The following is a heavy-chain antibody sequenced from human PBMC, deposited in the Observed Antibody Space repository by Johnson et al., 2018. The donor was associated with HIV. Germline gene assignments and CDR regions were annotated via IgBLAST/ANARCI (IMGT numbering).Heavy chain of an antibody. CDR3: ERGSGVLTGGDSDAFDI. V-gene: IGHV3-30-3*01. CDR2: ISYDGSNK. D-gene: IGHD4-17*01. CDR1: GFTFSSYA. Sequence: QMQLVESGGGVVQPGRSLRLSCAASGFTFSSYAMHWVRQAPGKGLEWVAVISYDGSNKYYADSVKGRFTISRDNSKNTLYLQMNSLRAEDTAVYYCERGSGVLTGGDSDAFDIWGQGTMVTVSS. J-gene: IGHJ3*02.